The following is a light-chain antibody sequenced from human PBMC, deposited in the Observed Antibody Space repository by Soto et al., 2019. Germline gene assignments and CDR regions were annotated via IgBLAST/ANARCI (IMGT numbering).Light chain of an antibody. J-gene: IGLJ1*01. CDR2: DVT. V-gene: IGLV2-11*01. CDR1: SSDVGGYDY. Sequence: QSALTQPRSVSGSPGQSVTISCTGTSSDVGGYDYVSWYQHHPGKAPKVTIYDVTERPSGVPDRFSGSKSGNTASLTISGLRAEDEAAYSCCSFAGSYSYVFGSGTKVTVL. CDR3: CSFAGSYSYV.